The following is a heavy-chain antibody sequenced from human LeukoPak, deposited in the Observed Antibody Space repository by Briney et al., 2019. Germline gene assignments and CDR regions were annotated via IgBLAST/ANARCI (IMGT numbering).Heavy chain of an antibody. Sequence: PGGSLRLSCAASGFTFSSYWMHWVRQAPGKGLVWVSRINTDGSSTSYADSVKGRFTISRDNAKNTLYLQMNSLRAEDTAVYYCAREPMDIVVVPAASDYWGQGTLVTVSS. J-gene: IGHJ4*02. D-gene: IGHD2-2*03. CDR3: AREPMDIVVVPAASDY. CDR1: GFTFSSYW. CDR2: INTDGSST. V-gene: IGHV3-74*01.